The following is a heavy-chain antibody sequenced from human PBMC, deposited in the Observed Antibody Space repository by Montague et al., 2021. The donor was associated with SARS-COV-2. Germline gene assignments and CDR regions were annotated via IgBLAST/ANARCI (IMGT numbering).Heavy chain of an antibody. D-gene: IGHD3-9*01. CDR1: GGSISSSSYY. Sequence: SLSLTCTVSGGSISSSSYYWGWIRQPPGKGLEWIGSIYYSGSTYYNPSLKSRVTISVDTSKNQFSLKLSSVTAADTAVYYCARHDDILTTYYYYYGMDVWGQGTTVTVSS. J-gene: IGHJ6*02. CDR3: ARHDDILTTYYYYYGMDV. V-gene: IGHV4-39*01. CDR2: IYYSGST.